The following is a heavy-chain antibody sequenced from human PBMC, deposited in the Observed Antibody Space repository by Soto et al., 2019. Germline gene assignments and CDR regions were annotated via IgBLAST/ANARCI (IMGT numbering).Heavy chain of an antibody. D-gene: IGHD1-26*01. Sequence: SETLSLTCTVSGDSINSVDHYWSWIRQPPGKGLEWMGYIYHSGSTHYNPSLNSRLTISIDTSTNRFSLNLTSVTAADTAVYFCARIRWETEKNWLDSWGQGALVTVYS. J-gene: IGHJ5*01. CDR1: GDSINSVDHY. CDR3: ARIRWETEKNWLDS. V-gene: IGHV4-30-4*01. CDR2: IYHSGST.